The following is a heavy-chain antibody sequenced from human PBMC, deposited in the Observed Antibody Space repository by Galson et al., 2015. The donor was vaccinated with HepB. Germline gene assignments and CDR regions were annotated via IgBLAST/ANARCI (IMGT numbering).Heavy chain of an antibody. Sequence: TLSLTCAVSGGSISSGGYSWSWIRQPPGKGLEWIGYIYYSGSTYYNPSLKSRVTISVDTSKNQFSLKLSSVTAADTAVYYCARVWLLWFGELPIDYGMDVWGQGTTVTVSS. V-gene: IGHV4-30-4*07. CDR2: IYYSGST. D-gene: IGHD3-10*01. CDR1: GGSISSGGYS. CDR3: ARVWLLWFGELPIDYGMDV. J-gene: IGHJ6*02.